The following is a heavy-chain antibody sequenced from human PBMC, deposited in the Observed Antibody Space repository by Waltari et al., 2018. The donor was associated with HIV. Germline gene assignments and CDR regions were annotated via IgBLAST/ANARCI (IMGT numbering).Heavy chain of an antibody. J-gene: IGHJ6*02. V-gene: IGHV1-8*01. CDR1: GYTFSNYD. D-gene: IGHD3-10*01. CDR3: ARGGEMGAPYVGMDV. CDR2: MNPNSGNS. Sequence: QAQLVQSGAEVKRPGASVKVPCKASGYTFSNYDFHWVRQATGQGLEGRGWMNPNSGNSGVVQKFQGRVTMTRDTSISTAYMELSSLGSEDTAVYYCARGGEMGAPYVGMDVWGQGTTVTVSS.